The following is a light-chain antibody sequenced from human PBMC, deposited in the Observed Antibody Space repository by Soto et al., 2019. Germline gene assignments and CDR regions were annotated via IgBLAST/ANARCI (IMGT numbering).Light chain of an antibody. CDR1: QSLLHSSNKKNY. V-gene: IGKV4-1*01. CDR2: WAS. J-gene: IGKJ1*01. CDR3: QQYKKWPWT. Sequence: ILMTQSPDSLAVSVGERATMNCRSSQSLLHSSNKKNYLAWYQQRPGQAPRLLIYWASTRESGVPDRFSGSGSGADFTLTITSLQSEDFAVYYCQQYKKWPWTFGQGTKVDI.